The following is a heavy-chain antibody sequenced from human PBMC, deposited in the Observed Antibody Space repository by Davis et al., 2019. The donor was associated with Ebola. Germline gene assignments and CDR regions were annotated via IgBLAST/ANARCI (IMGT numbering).Heavy chain of an antibody. CDR3: ARDPSGTPQDY. Sequence: ASVKVSCKASGYTFTGYYMHWVRQATGQGLEWMGWMNPNSGNTGYSQKFQGRVTITRDTSASTAYMELSSLRSEDTAVYYCARDPSGTPQDYWGQGTLVTVSS. J-gene: IGHJ4*02. CDR1: GYTFTGYY. CDR2: MNPNSGNT. D-gene: IGHD1-26*01. V-gene: IGHV1-8*03.